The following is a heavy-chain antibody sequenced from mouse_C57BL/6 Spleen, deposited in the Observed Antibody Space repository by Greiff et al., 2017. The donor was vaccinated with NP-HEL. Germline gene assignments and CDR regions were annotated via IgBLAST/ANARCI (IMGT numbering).Heavy chain of an antibody. D-gene: IGHD1-1*02. J-gene: IGHJ2*01. CDR2: IYPGDGDT. CDR1: GYAFSSSW. CDR3: ARERGYGARDY. V-gene: IGHV1-82*01. Sequence: QVQLQQSGPELVKPGASVKISCKASGYAFSSSWMNWVKQRPGKGLEWIGRIYPGDGDTNYNGKFKGKATLTADKSSSTAYMQLSSLTSEDSAVYFCARERGYGARDYWGQGTTLTVSS.